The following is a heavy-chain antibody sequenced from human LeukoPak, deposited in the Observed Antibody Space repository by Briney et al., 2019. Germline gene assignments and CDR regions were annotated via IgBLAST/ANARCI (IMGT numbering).Heavy chain of an antibody. V-gene: IGHV1-69*05. J-gene: IGHJ5*02. Sequence: ASVKVSCKASGGTFSSYAISWVRQAHGQGLEWMGGIIPIFGTANYAQKFQGRVTITTDESTGTAYMELSSLRSEDTAVYYCARGVGATVWFDPWGQGTLVTVSS. D-gene: IGHD1-26*01. CDR1: GGTFSSYA. CDR2: IIPIFGTA. CDR3: ARGVGATVWFDP.